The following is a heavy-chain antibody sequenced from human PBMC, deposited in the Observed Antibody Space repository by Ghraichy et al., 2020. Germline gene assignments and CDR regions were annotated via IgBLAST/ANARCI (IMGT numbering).Heavy chain of an antibody. V-gene: IGHV4-38-2*02. J-gene: IGHJ4*02. CDR3: ARDLRYNHGSFVD. CDR1: GYSISSGYY. D-gene: IGHD5-18*01. Sequence: SQTLSLTCGVSGYSISSGYYWGWIRQPPGKGLEWIGSIFHAGDTDYNPSLKSRVTISVDTSKNQFSLRLRSVTAADTARYFCARDLRYNHGSFVDWGQGALVTVSS. CDR2: IFHAGDT.